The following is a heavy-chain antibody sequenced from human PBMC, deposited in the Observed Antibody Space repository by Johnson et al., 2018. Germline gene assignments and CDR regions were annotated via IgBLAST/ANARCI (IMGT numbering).Heavy chain of an antibody. J-gene: IGHJ6*02. CDR1: GFTFSSYD. V-gene: IGHV3-13*01. CDR2: IGTAGDT. Sequence: VQLQESGGGLVQPGGSLKLSCTASGFTFSSYDMHWVRQATGKGLEWVSAIGTAGDTYYPGSVKGRFTISRENAKNSLYLQMSSLRAGDTAVYYCVRSTPLGVVDFYSYYGMDVWGQGTTVTVSS. D-gene: IGHD3-22*01. CDR3: VRSTPLGVVDFYSYYGMDV.